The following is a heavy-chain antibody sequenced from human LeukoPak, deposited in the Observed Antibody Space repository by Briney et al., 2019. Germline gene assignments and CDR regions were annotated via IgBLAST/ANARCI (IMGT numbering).Heavy chain of an antibody. Sequence: SETLSLTCTVSGGSIGTYYWSWVRQPPGKGLEWIGYVHQSGSTNYNPSLKSRVVISVDTSTNRFSLQLTSVTAADTAVYYCARNFDNWGQGTTVTVSS. V-gene: IGHV4-59*08. CDR2: VHQSGST. CDR3: ARNFDN. CDR1: GGSIGTYY. J-gene: IGHJ4*03.